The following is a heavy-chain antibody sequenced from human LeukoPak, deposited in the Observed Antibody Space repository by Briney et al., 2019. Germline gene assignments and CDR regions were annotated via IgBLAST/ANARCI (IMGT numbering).Heavy chain of an antibody. CDR2: IYYSGST. CDR3: ARAPFVGVPAATPSFDY. D-gene: IGHD2-2*01. J-gene: IGHJ4*02. CDR1: GGSISSSSYY. V-gene: IGHV4-39*01. Sequence: SETLSLTCTVSGGSISSSSYYWGWIRQPPGKGLEWIGSIYYSGSTYYNPSLKSRVTISVDTSKNQFSLKLSSVTAADTAVYYCARAPFVGVPAATPSFDYWGQGTLVTVSS.